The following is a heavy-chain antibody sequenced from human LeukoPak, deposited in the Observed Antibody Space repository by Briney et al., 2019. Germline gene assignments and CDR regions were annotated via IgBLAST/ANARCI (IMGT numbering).Heavy chain of an antibody. CDR1: GYTFTSCD. J-gene: IGHJ6*03. V-gene: IGHV1-8*01. CDR3: ASSYGSGRPYYMDV. CDR2: MNPNSGNT. D-gene: IGHD3-10*01. Sequence: GASVKVSCKASGYTFTSCDINWVRQATGQGLEWMGWMNPNSGNTGYAQKFQGRVTITRNTSISTAYMELSSLRSEDTAVYYCASSYGSGRPYYMDVWGKGTTVTVSS.